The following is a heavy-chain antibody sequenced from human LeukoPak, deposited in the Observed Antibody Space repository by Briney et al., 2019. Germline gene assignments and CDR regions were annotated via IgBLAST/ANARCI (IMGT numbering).Heavy chain of an antibody. J-gene: IGHJ6*02. CDR1: GFTVSTNY. V-gene: IGHV3-53*01. D-gene: IGHD5/OR15-5a*01. CDR3: VRVRVYEPHGMDV. Sequence: PGGSLRLSCAASGFTVSTNYMNWVRQAPGKGLEWVSIIYSGGSTYYADSVKGRFTISRDNSKNTVYLQMNSLRAEDTAVYYCVRVRVYEPHGMDVWGQGTTVTVSS. CDR2: IYSGGST.